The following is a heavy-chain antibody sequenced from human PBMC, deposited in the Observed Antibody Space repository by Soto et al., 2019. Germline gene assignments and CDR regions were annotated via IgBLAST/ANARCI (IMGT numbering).Heavy chain of an antibody. Sequence: SQTLSLTCAISGDSVSNINTVWNWIRQSPSRGLEWLGRTYYRSKWYNEYAVSVKSRITISPDTSKNQFSLQLNSVTPEDTAVYYCARGRPYAYWGQGTLVTVSS. D-gene: IGHD3-16*01. V-gene: IGHV6-1*01. J-gene: IGHJ4*02. CDR1: GDSVSNINTV. CDR2: TYYRSKWYN. CDR3: ARGRPYAY.